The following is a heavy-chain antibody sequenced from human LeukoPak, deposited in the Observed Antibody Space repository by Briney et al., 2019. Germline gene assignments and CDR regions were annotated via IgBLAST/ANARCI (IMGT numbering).Heavy chain of an antibody. CDR3: ARTYGSGNWFDP. J-gene: IGHJ5*02. Sequence: SETLSLTCTVSGGSISSYYWSWIRHPPGKGLEWIGYMYHSGSINYNPSLKSRVIISVDTSKNQFSLKLSSVTAADTAVYYCARTYGSGNWFDPWGQGTLVTVSS. CDR2: MYHSGSI. V-gene: IGHV4-59*01. D-gene: IGHD3-10*01. CDR1: GGSISSYY.